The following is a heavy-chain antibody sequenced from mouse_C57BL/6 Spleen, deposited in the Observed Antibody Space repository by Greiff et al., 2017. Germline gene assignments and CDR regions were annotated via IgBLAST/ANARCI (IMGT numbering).Heavy chain of an antibody. CDR2: IWSGGST. J-gene: IGHJ4*01. Sequence: VKLVESGPGLVQPSQSLSITCTVSGFSLTSYGVHWVRQSPGKGLEWLGVIWSGGSTDYNAAFISRLSISKDNSKSQVFFKMNSLQADDTARYSCARDSSGPYAMDYWGQGTSVTVSS. V-gene: IGHV2-2*01. CDR3: ARDSSGPYAMDY. CDR1: GFSLTSYG. D-gene: IGHD3-2*02.